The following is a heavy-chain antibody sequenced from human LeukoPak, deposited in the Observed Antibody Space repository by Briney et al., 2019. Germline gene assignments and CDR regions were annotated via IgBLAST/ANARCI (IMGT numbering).Heavy chain of an antibody. Sequence: GGSLRLSCAASGFTFSSYSMNWVRQPPGEGLEWVSSISSSSSYIYYADSVKGRFTISRDNAKNSLYLQMNSLRAEDTAVYYCARDQTYYDFWSGYPNPFDYWGQGTLVTVSS. CDR1: GFTFSSYS. J-gene: IGHJ4*02. V-gene: IGHV3-21*01. CDR3: ARDQTYYDFWSGYPNPFDY. CDR2: ISSSSSYI. D-gene: IGHD3-3*01.